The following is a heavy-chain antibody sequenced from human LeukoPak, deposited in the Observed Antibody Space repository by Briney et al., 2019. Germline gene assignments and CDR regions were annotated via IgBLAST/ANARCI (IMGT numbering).Heavy chain of an antibody. J-gene: IGHJ4*02. CDR3: ARIWFGELFTIDY. CDR2: IKQDGSEK. V-gene: IGHV3-7*01. CDR1: GFTFSSYW. Sequence: GGSLRLSCAASGFTFSSYWMSWVRQAPGKGLEWVANIKQDGSEKYDVDSVKGRFTISRDNAKNSLYLQMNSLRAEDTAVYYCARIWFGELFTIDYWGQGTLVTVSS. D-gene: IGHD3-10*01.